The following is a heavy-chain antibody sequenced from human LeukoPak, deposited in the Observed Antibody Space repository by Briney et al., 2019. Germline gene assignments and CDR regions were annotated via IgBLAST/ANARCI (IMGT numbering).Heavy chain of an antibody. Sequence: SVKVSCKASGGTFSSYTISWVRQAPGQALEWMGRIIPILGIANYAQKFQGRVTITADKSTSTAYMELSSLRSEDTAVYYCARVGVSGSGWSFDYWGQGTLVTVSS. CDR3: ARVGVSGSGWSFDY. V-gene: IGHV1-69*02. CDR2: IIPILGIA. D-gene: IGHD6-19*01. CDR1: GGTFSSYT. J-gene: IGHJ4*02.